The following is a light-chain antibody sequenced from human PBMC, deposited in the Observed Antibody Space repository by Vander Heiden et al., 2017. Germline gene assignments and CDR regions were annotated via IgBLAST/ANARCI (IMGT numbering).Light chain of an antibody. Sequence: SYELTQPPSVSVSPGQTASITCSGDTLGETYACWYQQKPGQSPVLVIYQDRKRPSGIPERFSGSNSGNTATLTISGTQAMDEADYYCQAWDSSTPVVFGGGTKLTVL. J-gene: IGLJ2*01. CDR3: QAWDSSTPVV. V-gene: IGLV3-1*01. CDR1: TLGETY. CDR2: QDR.